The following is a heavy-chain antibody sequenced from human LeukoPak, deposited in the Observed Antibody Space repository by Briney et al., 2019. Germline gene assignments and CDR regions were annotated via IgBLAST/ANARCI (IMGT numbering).Heavy chain of an antibody. CDR3: AKAWVVTYLGGVDY. Sequence: PGRSLRLSCAASRFTFSSYAMAWVRQAPGKGLEWVSTISGTGGSTYYADSVRGRFTISRDNSKNTLYLQMNSLRAEDTAVYYCAKAWVVTYLGGVDYWGQGTLVTVSS. J-gene: IGHJ4*02. CDR1: RFTFSSYA. V-gene: IGHV3-23*01. CDR2: ISGTGGST. D-gene: IGHD2-21*02.